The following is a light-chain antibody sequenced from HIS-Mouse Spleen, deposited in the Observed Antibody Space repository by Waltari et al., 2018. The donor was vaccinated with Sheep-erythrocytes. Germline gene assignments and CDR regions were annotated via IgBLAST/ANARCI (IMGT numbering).Light chain of an antibody. V-gene: IGKV1-5*03. CDR3: QQGFT. CDR1: QSISSW. J-gene: IGKJ3*01. CDR2: KAS. Sequence: DIQMTQSPSTLSASVGDRVTITCRASQSISSWLAWYQQKPGKAPKLLIYKASSLESGVPSRFSGSGSGTEFTLTISSLQPDDFATYYGQQGFTFGPGTKVDIK.